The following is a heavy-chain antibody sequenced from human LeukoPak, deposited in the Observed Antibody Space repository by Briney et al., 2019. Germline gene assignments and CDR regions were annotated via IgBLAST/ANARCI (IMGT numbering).Heavy chain of an antibody. V-gene: IGHV4-34*01. D-gene: IGHD3-10*01. CDR2: INHVGRP. CDR3: ARSDGYGLVGI. Sequence: SETLSLTCAVYGGSFRGYYWSWIRQPPGKGLEWIGEINHVGRPHYNPSLQSRVTLSVDTSKNQFSLSLSSVTAADTAVYYCARSDGYGLVGIWGQGTMVTVSS. J-gene: IGHJ3*02. CDR1: GGSFRGYY.